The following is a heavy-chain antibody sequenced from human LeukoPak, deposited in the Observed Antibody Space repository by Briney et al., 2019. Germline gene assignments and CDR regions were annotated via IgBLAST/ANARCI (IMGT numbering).Heavy chain of an antibody. CDR1: GFPFSDHY. CDR3: ARDYYDSSGYLGY. D-gene: IGHD3-22*01. Sequence: GGSLRLSFAASGFPFSDHYMHWVRQAPGKGLEWVGRIRNIANSYTTEFAASVKGRFTISRDDSKNSLYLQMDSLKTEDTAVYYCARDYYDSSGYLGYWGQGTLVTVSS. V-gene: IGHV3-72*01. J-gene: IGHJ4*02. CDR2: IRNIANSYTT.